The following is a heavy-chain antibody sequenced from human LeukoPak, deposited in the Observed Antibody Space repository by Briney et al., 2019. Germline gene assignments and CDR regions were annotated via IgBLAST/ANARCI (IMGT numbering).Heavy chain of an antibody. CDR2: ISAYNGNT. CDR3: ARQLYGSGSYYNVIDY. J-gene: IGHJ4*02. V-gene: IGHV1-18*01. Sequence: ASVKVSCKASGYTFTSYGISWVRQDPGQGLEWMGWISAYNGNTNYAQKLQGRVTMTTDTSTSAAYMELRSLRSDDTAVYYCARQLYGSGSYYNVIDYWGQGTLVTVSS. D-gene: IGHD3-10*01. CDR1: GYTFTSYG.